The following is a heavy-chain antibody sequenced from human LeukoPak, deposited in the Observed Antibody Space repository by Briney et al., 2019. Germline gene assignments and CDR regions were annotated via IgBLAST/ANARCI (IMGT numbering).Heavy chain of an antibody. CDR2: IFYSGST. Sequence: PSETLSHTCTVSGGSISGSGYYWGWIRQPPGKGLEWIGSIFYSGSTYYNPSLKSRVTISVDTSKNQFSLKVTSVTAADTAVYYCARGLYWGQGTLVTVSS. J-gene: IGHJ4*02. CDR3: ARGLY. CDR1: GGSISGSGYY. V-gene: IGHV4-39*01.